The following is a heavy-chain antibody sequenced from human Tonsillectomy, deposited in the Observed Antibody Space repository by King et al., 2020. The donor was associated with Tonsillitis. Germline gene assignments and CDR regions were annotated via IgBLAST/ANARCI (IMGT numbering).Heavy chain of an antibody. CDR3: ARQVDTNMAY. J-gene: IGHJ4*02. D-gene: IGHD5-18*01. CDR2: ISYDGST. Sequence: QLQESGPGLVKPSETLSLTCAVSGDSISDCSWSWIRQPPGKGLEWIGHISYDGSTKYNPSLKSRVRISVDMSKNQFSLKLRSVTVADTAVYFCARQVDTNMAYWGQGTLVTVSS. V-gene: IGHV4-59*08. CDR1: GDSISDCS.